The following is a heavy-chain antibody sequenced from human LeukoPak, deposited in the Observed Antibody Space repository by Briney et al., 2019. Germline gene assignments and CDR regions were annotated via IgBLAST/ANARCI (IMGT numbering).Heavy chain of an antibody. Sequence: GGSLRLSCAASGFPFRSFVMHWVRQAPGMGLECLAVISYDGSNEYYTDSAKGRFTISRDNPKNTLYLQMNSLRAEDTAVYYCARDRSYCSSTSCYLDYWGQGTLVTVSS. CDR3: ARDRSYCSSTSCYLDY. D-gene: IGHD2-2*01. V-gene: IGHV3-30*03. CDR2: ISYDGSNE. J-gene: IGHJ4*02. CDR1: GFPFRSFV.